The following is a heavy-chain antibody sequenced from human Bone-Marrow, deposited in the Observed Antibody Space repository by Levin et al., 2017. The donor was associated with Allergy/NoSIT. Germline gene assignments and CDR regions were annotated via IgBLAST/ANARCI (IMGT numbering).Heavy chain of an antibody. Sequence: GGSLRLSCAASGFTFSTFAMCWVRQAPGKGLEWVSGISGSDDKTYYSESVEGRFTISRDNANNRVYLHMNSLRAEDTAVYFCTKEVEDSSSWMNGFDLWGQGTLVTVSS. J-gene: IGHJ5*02. D-gene: IGHD3-22*01. CDR3: TKEVEDSSSWMNGFDL. CDR1: GFTFSTFA. V-gene: IGHV3-23*01. CDR2: ISGSDDKT.